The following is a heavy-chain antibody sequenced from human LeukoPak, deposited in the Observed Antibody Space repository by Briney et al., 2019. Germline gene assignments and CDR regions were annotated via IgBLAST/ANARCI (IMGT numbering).Heavy chain of an antibody. Sequence: GGSLRLFCAASGFSISNSAMSWVRQAPGKGLEWVSLIVASSGSTFYADSVKGRFTISRDSSKNTLYLQMNSLRAEDMAVYYCAKGAYDYIEMGYFDYWGQGTLVTVSS. CDR3: AKGAYDYIEMGYFDY. J-gene: IGHJ4*02. CDR2: IVASSGST. CDR1: GFSISNSA. D-gene: IGHD5-12*01. V-gene: IGHV3-23*01.